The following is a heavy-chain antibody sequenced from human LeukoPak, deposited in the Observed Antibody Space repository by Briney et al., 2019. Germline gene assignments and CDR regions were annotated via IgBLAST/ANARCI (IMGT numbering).Heavy chain of an antibody. CDR1: GFSFRSYW. Sequence: GGSLRLSCAASGFSFRSYWMSWVRQAPGKGLEWVANIKQDGSEKYYVDSVKGRFTISRDNAKNSLYLQVNSLRAEDTAVYYCARDEGYCTSTSCYTKHDYWGQGTLVTVSS. CDR2: IKQDGSEK. CDR3: ARDEGYCTSTSCYTKHDY. D-gene: IGHD2-2*02. V-gene: IGHV3-7*01. J-gene: IGHJ4*02.